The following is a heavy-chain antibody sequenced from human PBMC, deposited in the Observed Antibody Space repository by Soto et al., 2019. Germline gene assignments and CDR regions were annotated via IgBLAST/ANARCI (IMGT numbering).Heavy chain of an antibody. V-gene: IGHV4-34*01. Sequence: SETLSLTCAVYGGSFSGYYWSWIRQPPGKGLEWIGEINHSGSTNYNPSLKSRVTISVDTSKNQFSLKLSSVTAADTAVYYCARGPSTTVTPTYGMDVWGQGTTVTVSS. CDR3: ARGPSTTVTPTYGMDV. CDR2: INHSGST. D-gene: IGHD4-17*01. CDR1: GGSFSGYY. J-gene: IGHJ6*02.